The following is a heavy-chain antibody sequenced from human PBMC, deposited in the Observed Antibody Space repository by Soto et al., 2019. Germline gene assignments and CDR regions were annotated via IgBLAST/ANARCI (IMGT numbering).Heavy chain of an antibody. D-gene: IGHD3-16*01. V-gene: IGHV1-18*01. CDR1: GYIFVNYG. J-gene: IGHJ6*02. CDR3: VMVDNYVTPTPQDV. Sequence: QVQLVQSGDEVKKPGASVKVSCKASGYIFVNYGIAWVRQAPGQGLEWMGWISPYTGNTHSATKVQGRLTMTTDTSTSTAYMDLGSLTSDDTAVYYCVMVDNYVTPTPQDVWGQGTMGTVSS. CDR2: ISPYTGNT.